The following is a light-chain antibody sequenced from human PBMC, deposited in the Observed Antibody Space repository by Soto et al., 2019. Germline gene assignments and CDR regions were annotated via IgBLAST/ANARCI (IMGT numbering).Light chain of an antibody. V-gene: IGLV2-14*01. CDR1: SSDVGGYNY. Sequence: QSVLTQPASVSGSPGQSITISCTGTSSDVGGYNYVSWYQQHPGKAPKLMIYDVSNRPSGVSNRFSGSKSGNTASLTISGLQAEDEADYYCSSYTSSSTSLYVFGTGTKDTVL. J-gene: IGLJ1*01. CDR3: SSYTSSSTSLYV. CDR2: DVS.